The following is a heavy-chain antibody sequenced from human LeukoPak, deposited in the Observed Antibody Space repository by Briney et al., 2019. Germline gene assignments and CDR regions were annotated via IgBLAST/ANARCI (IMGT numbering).Heavy chain of an antibody. CDR1: GGSISSYY. D-gene: IGHD6-19*01. CDR3: ARGDRIAVAGTEEYYFDY. CDR2: IYYSGST. Sequence: SETLSLTCTVSGGSISSYYWSWIRQPPGKGLEWIGYIYYSGSTNYNPSLKSRVTISVDTSKNQFSLKLSSMTAADTAVYYCARGDRIAVAGTEEYYFDYWGQGTLVTVSS. J-gene: IGHJ4*02. V-gene: IGHV4-59*01.